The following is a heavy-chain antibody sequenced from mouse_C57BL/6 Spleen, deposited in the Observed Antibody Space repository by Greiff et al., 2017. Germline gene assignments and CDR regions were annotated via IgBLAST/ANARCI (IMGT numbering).Heavy chain of an antibody. CDR2: IYPGDGDT. CDR3: ARGLGGMDY. D-gene: IGHD2-4*01. Sequence: QVQLKESGPELVKPGASVKISCKASGYAFSSSWMTWVKQRPGKGLEWIGRIYPGDGDTNYNGKFKGKATLTADKSSSTAYMQLSSLTSEDSAVYFCARGLGGMDYWGQGTSVTVSS. V-gene: IGHV1-82*01. J-gene: IGHJ4*01. CDR1: GYAFSSSW.